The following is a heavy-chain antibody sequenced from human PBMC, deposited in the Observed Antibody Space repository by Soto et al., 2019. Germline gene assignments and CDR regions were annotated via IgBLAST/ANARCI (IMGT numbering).Heavy chain of an antibody. Sequence: EVQLVESGGGLVKPGGSLTLSCADSGFAFRSYNMNWVRQAPGKGLEWVASISSGSSNIYYADSVKGRFTISRDNAKNSLFLQMDCLRAEDSDVYYCASATVVAATFDFWGQGTLVTVSS. CDR3: ASATVVAATFDF. CDR2: ISSGSSNI. CDR1: GFAFRSYN. J-gene: IGHJ4*02. D-gene: IGHD2-15*01. V-gene: IGHV3-21*01.